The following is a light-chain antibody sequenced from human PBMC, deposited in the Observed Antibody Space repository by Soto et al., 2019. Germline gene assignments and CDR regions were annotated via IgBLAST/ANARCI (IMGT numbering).Light chain of an antibody. V-gene: IGKV3-20*01. CDR3: QQYGSSPYT. Sequence: EIVLTQSPGTLSLSPGEGATLSCRASQSVSSSFLAWYQQKPGQAPRLLIYGASSRATGIPDRFSGSGSGKDFTLTISRLEPEDFAVYYCQQYGSSPYTCGQGTKLEIK. CDR2: GAS. J-gene: IGKJ2*01. CDR1: QSVSSSF.